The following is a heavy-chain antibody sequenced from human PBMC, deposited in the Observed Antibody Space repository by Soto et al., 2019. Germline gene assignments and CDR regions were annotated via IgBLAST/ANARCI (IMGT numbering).Heavy chain of an antibody. Sequence: PGGSLRLSCAASEFPFSTNAMTWVRQAPGKGLEWVSSISGSGGSTYYADSVKGRFTISRDNSKNTLYLQMNSLRAEDAAVYSCAKAGYCVSTIFYFPFDYWGQGTLVTVSS. CDR1: EFPFSTNA. V-gene: IGHV3-23*01. D-gene: IGHD2-2*01. CDR2: ISGSGGST. J-gene: IGHJ4*02. CDR3: AKAGYCVSTIFYFPFDY.